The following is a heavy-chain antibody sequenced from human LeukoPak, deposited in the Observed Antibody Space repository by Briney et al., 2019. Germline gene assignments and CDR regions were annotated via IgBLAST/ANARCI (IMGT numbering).Heavy chain of an antibody. CDR3: AKNGGNSYGTGHFDH. D-gene: IGHD5-18*01. J-gene: IGHJ4*02. V-gene: IGHV3-23*01. Sequence: GGSLRLSCAASGFTVSSNYMSWVRQAPGKGLEWVSAIGGGGGDPYYADSVKGRFTISRDNSKNTMYLQMNSLRVEDTAVYYCAKNGGNSYGTGHFDHWGQGILVTVSS. CDR2: IGGGGGDP. CDR1: GFTVSSNY.